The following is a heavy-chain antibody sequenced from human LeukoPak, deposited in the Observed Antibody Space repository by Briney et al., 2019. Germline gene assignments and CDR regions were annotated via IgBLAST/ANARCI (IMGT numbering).Heavy chain of an antibody. J-gene: IGHJ4*02. CDR3: ARVMTNQQQYYFDY. Sequence: GASVKVSCKASGYTFTGYYMHWVRQAPGQGLVWMGWINPNSGGTNYAQKFQGRVTMTRDTSISTAYMELSRLRSDDTAVYYCARVMTNQQQYYFDYWGREPWSPSPQ. D-gene: IGHD1/OR15-1a*01. V-gene: IGHV1-2*02. CDR2: INPNSGGT. CDR1: GYTFTGYY.